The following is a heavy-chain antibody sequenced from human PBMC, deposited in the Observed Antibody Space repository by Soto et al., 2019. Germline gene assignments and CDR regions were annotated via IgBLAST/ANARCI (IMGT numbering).Heavy chain of an antibody. CDR1: GFTFSSYG. V-gene: IGHV3-33*01. CDR2: IWYDGSNK. J-gene: IGHJ4*02. Sequence: QVQLVESGGGVVQPGRSLRLSCAASGFTFSSYGMHWVRQAPGKGLEWVAVIWYDGSNKYYADSVKGRFTISRDNSKNPLYRQMNSLGAEDTAVYYCARDFDYWGQGTLVTVSS. CDR3: ARDFDY.